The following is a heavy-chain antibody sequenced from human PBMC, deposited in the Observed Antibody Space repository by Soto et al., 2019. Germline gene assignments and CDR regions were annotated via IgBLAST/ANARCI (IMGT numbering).Heavy chain of an antibody. Sequence: PSETLSLTCTVSGGSVSSGSYYWSWIRQPPGKGLEWIGYIYHSGSTNYNPSLKSRVTISVDTSKNQFSLKLSSVTAADTAVYYCARVGYSSSPGRFDPWGQGTLVTVSS. CDR1: GGSVSSGSYY. CDR2: IYHSGST. J-gene: IGHJ5*02. V-gene: IGHV4-61*01. CDR3: ARVGYSSSPGRFDP. D-gene: IGHD6-13*01.